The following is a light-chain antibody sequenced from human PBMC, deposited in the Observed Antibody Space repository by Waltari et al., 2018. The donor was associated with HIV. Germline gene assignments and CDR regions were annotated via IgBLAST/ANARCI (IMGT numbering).Light chain of an antibody. CDR2: QVR. Sequence: QSPLTQPSSVSGSPGQSVTISCTGTSRDVGAHHYVSWYQQHPGKVPKLMLDQVRNRPSGISDRFSGSKSGNTASLIISGLQAEDEADYYCTAQTDRGTCVFGPGTKVTVL. V-gene: IGLV2-14*01. CDR1: SRDVGAHHY. CDR3: TAQTDRGTCV. J-gene: IGLJ1*01.